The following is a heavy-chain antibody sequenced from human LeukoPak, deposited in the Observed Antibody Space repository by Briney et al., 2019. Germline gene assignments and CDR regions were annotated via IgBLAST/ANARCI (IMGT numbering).Heavy chain of an antibody. D-gene: IGHD5-18*01. J-gene: IGHJ3*02. Sequence: ASVKVSCKASGYTFTSYGISWVRQAPGQGLEWMGWISAYNGNTNYAQKLQGRVTMTTDTSTSTAYMELRSLRSDDTAVYYCARVRYSYGSPDAFDIWGQGTMVTVSS. V-gene: IGHV1-18*01. CDR1: GYTFTSYG. CDR3: ARVRYSYGSPDAFDI. CDR2: ISAYNGNT.